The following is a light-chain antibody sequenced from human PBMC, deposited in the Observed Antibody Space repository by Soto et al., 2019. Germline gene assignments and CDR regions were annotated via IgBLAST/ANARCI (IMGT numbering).Light chain of an antibody. CDR1: STDVGGYNY. CDR2: DVS. Sequence: QSALTQPASVSGSPGQSITISCTGNSTDVGGYNYVSWYQQHPGKAPKLMIYDVSYRPSGVSNRFSGSKSGNTASPTISGLQAEDEADYYCSSYTSSSTSYVFGTGTKLTVL. J-gene: IGLJ1*01. V-gene: IGLV2-14*03. CDR3: SSYTSSSTSYV.